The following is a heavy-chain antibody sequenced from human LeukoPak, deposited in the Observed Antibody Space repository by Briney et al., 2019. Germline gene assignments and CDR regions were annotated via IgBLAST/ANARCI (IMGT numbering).Heavy chain of an antibody. Sequence: PSETLSLTCAVSGGSISSGGYSWSWIRQPPGKGLEWIGYIYHSGSTYYNPSLKSRVTISVDRSKNQFSLKLSSVTAADTAVYYCLTMVRGVIIGTPHYWGQGTLVTVSS. CDR2: IYHSGST. J-gene: IGHJ4*02. CDR3: LTMVRGVIIGTPHY. V-gene: IGHV4-30-2*01. D-gene: IGHD3-10*01. CDR1: GGSISSGGYS.